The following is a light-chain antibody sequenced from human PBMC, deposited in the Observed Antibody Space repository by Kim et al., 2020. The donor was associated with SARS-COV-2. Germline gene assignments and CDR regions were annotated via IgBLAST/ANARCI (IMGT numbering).Light chain of an antibody. J-gene: IGLJ2*01. CDR2: QDS. CDR3: QAWDSSNVV. V-gene: IGLV3-1*01. Sequence: SVSPGQTASITCSGDKLGDKYACWYQQTPGQSPVLVIYQDSKRPSGIPERFSGSNSGNTATLTISGTQAMDEADYYCQAWDSSNVVFGGGTQLTVL. CDR1: KLGDKY.